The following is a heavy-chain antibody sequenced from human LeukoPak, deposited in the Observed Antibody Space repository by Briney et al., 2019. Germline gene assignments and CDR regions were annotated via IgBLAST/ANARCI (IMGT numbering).Heavy chain of an antibody. CDR3: ARDRSSGPEPDAFDI. J-gene: IGHJ3*02. D-gene: IGHD6-19*01. V-gene: IGHV1-2*02. CDR1: GYTFTGYY. Sequence: ASVKVSCKASGYTFTGYYIHWVRQAPGQGLEWMGWTNPNSADTNYTQKFQGRVTMTRDTSISTAYMELSSLRSEDTAVYYCARDRSSGPEPDAFDIWGQGTMVTVSS. CDR2: TNPNSADT.